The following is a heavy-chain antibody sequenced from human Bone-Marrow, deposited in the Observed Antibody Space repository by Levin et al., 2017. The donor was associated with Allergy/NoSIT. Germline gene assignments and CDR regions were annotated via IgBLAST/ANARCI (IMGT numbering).Heavy chain of an antibody. CDR2: IFWRGLT. J-gene: IGHJ4*02. V-gene: IGHV4-39*01. Sequence: SQTLSLTCTVSGDSVTSGTSYWAWIRQSPGTGLEWIGSIFWRGLTQYNPSLKSRATISVDSSKKWFSLNLSSVTAADTAVYYCARRDQYRSGWVPGFDYWGQGILVFVSS. CDR1: GDSVTSGTSY. D-gene: IGHD6-19*01. CDR3: ARRDQYRSGWVPGFDY.